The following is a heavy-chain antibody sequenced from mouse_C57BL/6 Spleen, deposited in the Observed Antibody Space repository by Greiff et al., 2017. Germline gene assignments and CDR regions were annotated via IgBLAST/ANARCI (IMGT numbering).Heavy chain of an antibody. CDR2: ISSGSSTI. CDR1: GFTFSDYG. Sequence: DVHLVESGGGLVKPGGSLKLSCAASGFTFSDYGMHWVRQAPEKGLEWVAYISSGSSTIYYADTVKGRFTISRDNAKNTLFLQMTSLRSEDTAMYYCARSDGSSYDWYFDVWGTGTTVTVSS. V-gene: IGHV5-17*01. D-gene: IGHD1-1*01. CDR3: ARSDGSSYDWYFDV. J-gene: IGHJ1*03.